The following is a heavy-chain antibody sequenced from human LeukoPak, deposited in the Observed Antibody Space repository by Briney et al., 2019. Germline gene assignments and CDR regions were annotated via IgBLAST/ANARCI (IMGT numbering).Heavy chain of an antibody. CDR2: ISSSSSYI. Sequence: GGSLRLSCAASGFTFSDYYMSWIRQAPGKGLEWVSSISSSSSYIYYADSVKGRFTISRDNAKNSLYLQMNSLRAEDTAVYYCARALGYCSGGSCYSGYFDYWGQGTLVTVSS. D-gene: IGHD2-15*01. V-gene: IGHV3-11*06. CDR3: ARALGYCSGGSCYSGYFDY. CDR1: GFTFSDYY. J-gene: IGHJ4*02.